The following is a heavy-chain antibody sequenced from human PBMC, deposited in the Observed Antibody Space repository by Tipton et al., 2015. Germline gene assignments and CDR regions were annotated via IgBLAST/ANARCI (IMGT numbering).Heavy chain of an antibody. D-gene: IGHD4-23*01. CDR1: SDSINKYY. CDR3: ARARGRHGGLFDS. J-gene: IGHJ4*02. CDR2: IQYSGGT. V-gene: IGHV4-59*01. Sequence: TLSLTCTVSSDSINKYYWSWIRQPPGKELQWIGYIQYSGGTNYNPSLESRVSMSVDTSKTQFSLEMRSVTATDTAVYYCARARGRHGGLFDSWGQGTLVTASS.